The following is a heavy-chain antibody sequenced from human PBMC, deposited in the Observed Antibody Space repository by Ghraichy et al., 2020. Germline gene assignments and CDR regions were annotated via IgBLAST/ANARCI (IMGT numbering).Heavy chain of an antibody. CDR1: AGSISSGDYY. V-gene: IGHV4-30-4*01. CDR2: IYYSGST. Sequence: SQTLSLTCTVSAGSISSGDYYWSWIRQPPGKGLEWIGYIYYSGSTYYNPSLKSRVAISVDTSKNQFSLKLSSLTAADTAVYYCARSRRGPGSGRAYYYYMDVWGKGTTVTVSS. CDR3: ARSRRGPGSGRAYYYYMDV. J-gene: IGHJ6*03. D-gene: IGHD3-10*01.